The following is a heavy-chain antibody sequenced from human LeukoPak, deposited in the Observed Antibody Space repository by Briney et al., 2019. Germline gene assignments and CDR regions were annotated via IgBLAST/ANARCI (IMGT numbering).Heavy chain of an antibody. J-gene: IGHJ4*02. CDR2: IKQDGGAK. CDR1: GFTFSSYW. Sequence: QSGGSLRLSCAASGFTFSSYWMSWVRQAPGKGLEWVANIKQDGGAKYYVDSVKGRFTISRDNAKKSLYLQMNSLRAEDTAVYYCARVEFGYASGRYDGDYWGQGILVTVSS. V-gene: IGHV3-7*05. CDR3: ARVEFGYASGRYDGDY. D-gene: IGHD6-19*01.